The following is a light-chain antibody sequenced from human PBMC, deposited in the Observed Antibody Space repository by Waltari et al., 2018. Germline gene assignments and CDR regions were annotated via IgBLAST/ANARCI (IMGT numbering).Light chain of an antibody. CDR2: GVG. V-gene: IGLV2-14*01. CDR3: SSYTHIITYV. CDR1: SSDADNHHF. J-gene: IGLJ1*01. Sequence: QSALTQPAPVSGSPGQSITISCTGTSSDADNHHFVPWHQPHPGKAPKLTIYGVGQRPSGVADRLSGSKPGNAASLTSSGLRTGGGADCYCSSYTHIITYVVGTGTRVTVL.